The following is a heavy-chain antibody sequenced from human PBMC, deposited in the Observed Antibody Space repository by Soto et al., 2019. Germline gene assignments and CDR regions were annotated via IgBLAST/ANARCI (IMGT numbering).Heavy chain of an antibody. V-gene: IGHV3-30-3*01. J-gene: IGHJ4*02. Sequence: QVQLVESGGGVVQPGRSLRLSCAAAGFTFSSYAMHWVRQAPGKGLEWVAVISYDGSNKYYADSVKGRFTISRDNSQTTRHLQRNSLRAEDTAVYYCARDGGRDGSGSYLDYWGQGTLVTVSS. CDR2: ISYDGSNK. CDR3: ARDGGRDGSGSYLDY. D-gene: IGHD3-10*01. CDR1: GFTFSSYA.